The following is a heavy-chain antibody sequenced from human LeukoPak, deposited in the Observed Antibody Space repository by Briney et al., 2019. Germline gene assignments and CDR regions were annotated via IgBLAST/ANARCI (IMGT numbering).Heavy chain of an antibody. V-gene: IGHV1-46*01. J-gene: IGHJ4*02. CDR1: GYTFTSYY. D-gene: IGHD2-8*01. CDR2: INPSGGST. CDR3: ARDVGHIVLMVYAKRTDY. Sequence: ASVKVSCKASGYTFTSYYMHWVRQAPGQGLEWMGIINPSGGSTSYAQKFQGRVTMTRDTSTSTVYMELSSLRSEDTAVYYCARDVGHIVLMVYAKRTDYWGQGTLVTVSS.